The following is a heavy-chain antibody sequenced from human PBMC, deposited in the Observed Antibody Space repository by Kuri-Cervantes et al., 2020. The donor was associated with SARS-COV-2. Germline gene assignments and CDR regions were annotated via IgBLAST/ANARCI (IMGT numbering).Heavy chain of an antibody. CDR2: INPSGGST. D-gene: IGHD6-6*01. V-gene: IGHV1-46*01. CDR1: GYTFISYD. Sequence: ASVKVSCKTSGYTFISYDISWVRQAPGRGLEWMGIINPSGGSTSYAQKFQGRVTMTTDTSTSTAYMDLRSLRSDDTAVYYCAREYSSSSGAFDIWGQGTMVTVSS. J-gene: IGHJ3*02. CDR3: AREYSSSSGAFDI.